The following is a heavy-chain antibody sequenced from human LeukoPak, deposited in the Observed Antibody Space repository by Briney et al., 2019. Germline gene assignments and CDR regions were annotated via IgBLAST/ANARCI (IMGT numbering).Heavy chain of an antibody. Sequence: SDTLSLTCTVSGGSISRGGHYWAWIRQPPGKGLEWIGSIYYSGWTYYHPSLESRVTISVDTSQNQFSLRLTSVTAADTAVYFCANYYDSRGHYLFDFWGQGTLVSVSS. J-gene: IGHJ4*02. D-gene: IGHD3-22*01. CDR2: IYYSGWT. CDR1: GGSISRGGHY. V-gene: IGHV4-39*01. CDR3: ANYYDSRGHYLFDF.